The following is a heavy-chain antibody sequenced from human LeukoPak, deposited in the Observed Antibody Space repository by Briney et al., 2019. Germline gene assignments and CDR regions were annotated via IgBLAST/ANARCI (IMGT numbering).Heavy chain of an antibody. V-gene: IGHV4-39*07. CDR1: GGSISSSSYY. D-gene: IGHD6-19*01. CDR3: ARSRGYSSGWAHAFDI. J-gene: IGHJ3*02. Sequence: SETLSLTCTVSGGSISSSSYYWGWIRQPPGKGLEWIGSIYYSGSTYYNPSLKSRVTISVDKSKNQFSLKLSSVTAADTAVYYCARSRGYSSGWAHAFDIWGQGTMVTVSS. CDR2: IYYSGST.